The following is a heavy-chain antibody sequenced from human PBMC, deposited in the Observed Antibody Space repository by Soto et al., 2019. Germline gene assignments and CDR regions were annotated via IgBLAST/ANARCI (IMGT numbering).Heavy chain of an antibody. CDR1: GFIFSAYG. CDR2: ISSSGTYI. V-gene: IGHV3-21*01. CDR3: VRDPSDCSSTSCWGYYALDV. D-gene: IGHD2-2*01. Sequence: GGSLRLSCAASGFIFSAYGIHWVRQAPGKGLEWVSSISSSGTYIHYADSLKGRFTISRDNAKNSLYLQMISLRAEDTAVYYCVRDPSDCSSTSCWGYYALDVWGQGTTVTVSS. J-gene: IGHJ6*02.